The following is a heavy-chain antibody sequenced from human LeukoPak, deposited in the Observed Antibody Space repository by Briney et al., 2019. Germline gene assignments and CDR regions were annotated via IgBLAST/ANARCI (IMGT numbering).Heavy chain of an antibody. CDR2: ISSNGGST. CDR1: GFTFSSYA. CDR3: ARAVYYYDSSDYYWDY. Sequence: PGGSLRLSCAASGFTFSSYAMHWVRQAPGKGLEYVSAISSNGGSTYYANSVKGRFTISRDNSRNTLYLQMVSLRAEDMAVYYCARAVYYYDSSDYYWDYWGQGTLVTVSS. V-gene: IGHV3-64*01. J-gene: IGHJ4*02. D-gene: IGHD3-22*01.